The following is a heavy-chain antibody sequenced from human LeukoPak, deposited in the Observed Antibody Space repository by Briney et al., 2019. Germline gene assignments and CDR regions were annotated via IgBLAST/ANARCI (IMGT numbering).Heavy chain of an antibody. J-gene: IGHJ5*02. CDR2: IYYRGST. CDR1: GGSISPYS. CDR3: ARSILTGYYWGFDP. Sequence: SETLSLTCTVSGGSISPYSWSWIRQPPGKGLEWIDFIYYRGSTNYNPSLKSRVTISVDTSKNQFSLKLSSVTAADTAVYYCARSILTGYYWGFDPWGQGTLVTVSS. D-gene: IGHD3-9*01. V-gene: IGHV4-59*01.